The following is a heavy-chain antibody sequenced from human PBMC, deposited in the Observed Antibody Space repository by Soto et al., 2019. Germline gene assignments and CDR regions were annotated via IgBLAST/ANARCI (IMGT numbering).Heavy chain of an antibody. CDR2: ISAYNGNT. V-gene: IGHV1-18*01. CDR1: GYTFTSYG. CDR3: ARSGSSGYYLDY. Sequence: QVQLVQSGAAVKEPGASVKVSCKASGYTFTSYGLNWVRQAPGQGLEWMGWISAYNGNTNYAQKFQGRVTMTTDTSTSTAYMELRSRRSDDTAVYYWARSGSSGYYLDYWGQGTLVTVSA. J-gene: IGHJ4*02. D-gene: IGHD3-22*01.